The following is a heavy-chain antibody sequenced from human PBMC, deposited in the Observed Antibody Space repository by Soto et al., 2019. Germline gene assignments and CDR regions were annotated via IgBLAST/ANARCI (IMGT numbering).Heavy chain of an antibody. D-gene: IGHD3-3*01. V-gene: IGHV3-15*01. CDR2: IKSKTDGGTT. J-gene: IGHJ3*02. Sequence: GGSLRLSCAASGFTFSNAWMSWVRQAPGKGLEWVGRIKSKTDGGTTDYAAPVKGRFTISRDDSKNTLYLQMNSLKTEDTAVYYCQLFGVVTPDAFDIWGQGTMVTVSS. CDR1: GFTFSNAW. CDR3: QLFGVVTPDAFDI.